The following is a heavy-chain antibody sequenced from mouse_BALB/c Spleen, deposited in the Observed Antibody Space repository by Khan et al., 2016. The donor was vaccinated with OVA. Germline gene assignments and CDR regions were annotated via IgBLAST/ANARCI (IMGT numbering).Heavy chain of an antibody. Sequence: QVQLKESGAELARPGASVKMSCKASGYTFTSHTMHWVEQRPGQGLEWIGYINPRSGYTNYNQKFNDKATLTADKSSSTAYMQLSSLTSEDSAVYYCARRTTEYAMDYWGQGTSVTVSS. D-gene: IGHD2-14*01. V-gene: IGHV1-4*01. CDR3: ARRTTEYAMDY. J-gene: IGHJ4*01. CDR1: GYTFTSHT. CDR2: INPRSGYT.